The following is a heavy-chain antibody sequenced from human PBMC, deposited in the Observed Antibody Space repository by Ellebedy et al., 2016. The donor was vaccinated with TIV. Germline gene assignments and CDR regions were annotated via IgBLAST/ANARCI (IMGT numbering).Heavy chain of an antibody. J-gene: IGHJ4*02. V-gene: IGHV3-33*01. CDR2: IWYDGTNK. CDR3: ARDNGRGYSTGFPDY. CDR1: GFTFSSYG. Sequence: GESLKISXAASGFTFSSYGMHWVRQAPGKGLEWVAVIWYDGTNKNYADSVKGRFTMSRDNFKNILYLQMNSLRAEDTAVYYCARDNGRGYSTGFPDYWGQGTLVTVSS. D-gene: IGHD2-8*02.